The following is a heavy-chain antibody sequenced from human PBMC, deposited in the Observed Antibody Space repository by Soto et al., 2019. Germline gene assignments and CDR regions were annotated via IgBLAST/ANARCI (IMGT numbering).Heavy chain of an antibody. Sequence: PSETLSLTCTVSGGSISSGGYYWSWIRQHPGKGLEWIGYIYYGGSTYYNPSLKSRVTISVDTSKNQFSLKLSSVTAADTAVYYCARAFLNVDTAMAYGMDVWGQGTTVTVSS. D-gene: IGHD5-18*01. CDR1: GGSISSGGYY. CDR2: IYYGGST. J-gene: IGHJ6*02. V-gene: IGHV4-31*03. CDR3: ARAFLNVDTAMAYGMDV.